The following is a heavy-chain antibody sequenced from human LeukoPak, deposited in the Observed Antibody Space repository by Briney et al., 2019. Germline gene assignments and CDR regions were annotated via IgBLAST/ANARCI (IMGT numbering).Heavy chain of an antibody. D-gene: IGHD3-10*01. CDR3: AREGYYGSGSPPSLYFDY. CDR1: GFTFRNYA. Sequence: PGGSLRLYCAASGFTFRNYAIHWVRQAPGKGLEWVAVTSSDLNVKLYADSVKGRFTISRDNSRSTLYLQMNSLRPEDTAIYYCAREGYYGSGSPPSLYFDYWGQGTLVTVSS. J-gene: IGHJ4*02. V-gene: IGHV3-30-3*01. CDR2: TSSDLNVK.